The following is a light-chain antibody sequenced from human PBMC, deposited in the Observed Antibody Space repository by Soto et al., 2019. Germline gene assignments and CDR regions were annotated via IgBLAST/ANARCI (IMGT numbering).Light chain of an antibody. J-gene: IGKJ1*01. CDR3: QQYNDWWT. Sequence: DIQMTQSPSTLSASVGDRVTITCRASQSISSWLAWYQQKPGKAPKLLIYKASSLESGVPSRFSGSGSGTEFTLTISSLQPDDFATYYCQQYNDWWTFGQGTKVDI. CDR2: KAS. V-gene: IGKV1-5*03. CDR1: QSISSW.